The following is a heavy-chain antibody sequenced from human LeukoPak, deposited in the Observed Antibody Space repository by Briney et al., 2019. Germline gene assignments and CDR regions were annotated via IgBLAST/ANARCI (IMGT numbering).Heavy chain of an antibody. CDR3: ASPRAERSTWYAVDY. Sequence: SETLSLTCTVSGYSMSRGYYWSWIRQPPGKGLEWIGEINHSGSTNYNPSLKSRVTISVDTSKNQFSLKLSSVTAADTAVYYCASPRAERSTWYAVDYWGQGTLVTVSA. J-gene: IGHJ4*02. V-gene: IGHV4-38-2*02. CDR1: GYSMSRGYY. D-gene: IGHD6-13*01. CDR2: INHSGST.